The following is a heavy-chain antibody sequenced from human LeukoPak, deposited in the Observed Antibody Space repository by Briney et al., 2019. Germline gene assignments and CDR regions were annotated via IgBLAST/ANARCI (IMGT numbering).Heavy chain of an antibody. CDR1: GITFSSYD. J-gene: IGHJ4*02. Sequence: GGSLRLSCAAPGITFSSYDMSWVRQAPDKGLVWVSRINSDGKITTYADSMKGRFTISRDNAKNTLYLQMNSLRAEDTAVYYCASGYDSWSGYLGYWGQGTLVTVSS. D-gene: IGHD3-3*01. CDR3: ASGYDSWSGYLGY. CDR2: INSDGKIT. V-gene: IGHV3-74*01.